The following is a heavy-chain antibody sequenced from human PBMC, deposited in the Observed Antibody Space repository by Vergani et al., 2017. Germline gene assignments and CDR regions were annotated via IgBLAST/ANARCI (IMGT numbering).Heavy chain of an antibody. CDR1: GGSVSSGSYY. CDR3: AXGELRYFDWLLRTGRYYGMDV. D-gene: IGHD3-9*01. CDR2: IYYSGST. Sequence: QVQLQESGPGLVKPSETLSLTCTVSGGSVSSGSYYWSWIRQPPGKGLEWIGYIYYSGSTNYNPSLKSRVTISVDTSKNQFSLKLSSVTAADTAVYYCAXGELRYFDWLLRTGRYYGMDVWGQGTTVTVSS. J-gene: IGHJ6*02. V-gene: IGHV4-61*01.